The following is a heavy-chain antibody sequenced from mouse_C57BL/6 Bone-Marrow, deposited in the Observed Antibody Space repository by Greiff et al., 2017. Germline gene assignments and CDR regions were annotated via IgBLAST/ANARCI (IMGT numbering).Heavy chain of an antibody. CDR3: AREGDGYYFYYFDY. Sequence: EVQVVESGGGLVKPGGSLKLSCAASGFTFSSYAMSWVRQTPEKRLEWVATISDGGSYTYYPDNVKGRFTISRDNAKNNLYLQMSHLKSEDTAMYYCAREGDGYYFYYFDYWGQGTTLTVSS. V-gene: IGHV5-4*01. CDR2: ISDGGSYT. D-gene: IGHD2-3*01. CDR1: GFTFSSYA. J-gene: IGHJ2*01.